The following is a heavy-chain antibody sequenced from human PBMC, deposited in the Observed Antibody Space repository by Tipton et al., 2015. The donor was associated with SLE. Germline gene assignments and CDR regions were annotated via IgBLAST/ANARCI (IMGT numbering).Heavy chain of an antibody. D-gene: IGHD1-7*01. CDR3: ARATDWNLSPDV. V-gene: IGHV4-31*03. Sequence: TLSLTCTVSGDSISRDYWTWIRQLPGKGLEWIGYIYYSGNTYYNPSLGSRLTISVDTSKDQFSLRLTSVTAADTAVYYCARATDWNLSPDVWGKGTTVTVSS. J-gene: IGHJ6*04. CDR1: GDSISRDY. CDR2: IYYSGNT.